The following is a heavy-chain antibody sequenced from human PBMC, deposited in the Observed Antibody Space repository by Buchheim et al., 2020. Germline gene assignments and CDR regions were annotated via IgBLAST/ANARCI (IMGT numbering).Heavy chain of an antibody. Sequence: QVQLQESGPGLVKPSQTLSLTCSVSGGSFSNGGYYWSWIRQHPGKGLEWIGYIHYSGSTYYIPSLKSRVTISVDTSKNQFSLKLNSVTAADTAVYYCARAGSSDSSGYYFIFDHWGQGTL. J-gene: IGHJ4*02. D-gene: IGHD3-22*01. CDR1: GGSFSNGGYY. CDR3: ARAGSSDSSGYYFIFDH. V-gene: IGHV4-31*03. CDR2: IHYSGST.